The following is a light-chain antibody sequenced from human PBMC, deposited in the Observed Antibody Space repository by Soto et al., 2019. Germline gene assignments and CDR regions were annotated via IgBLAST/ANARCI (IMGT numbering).Light chain of an antibody. CDR2: KAS. Sequence: DIQMTQSPSTLSGSVGDRVTITCRASQTISSWLAWYQQKPGKAPKLLIYKASTLKSGVPSRFSGSGSGTEFTLTISSLQPDDSATYYCQHYNSYSESFGQGTNVDIK. CDR3: QHYNSYSES. V-gene: IGKV1-5*03. J-gene: IGKJ1*01. CDR1: QTISSW.